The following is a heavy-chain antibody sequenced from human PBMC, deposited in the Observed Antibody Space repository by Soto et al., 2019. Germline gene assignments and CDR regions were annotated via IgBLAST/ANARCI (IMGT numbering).Heavy chain of an antibody. CDR3: ARTPYIAARPEYYYYYYGMDV. J-gene: IGHJ6*02. Sequence: GKSLKISCKGCGYSFTSYWIGWVRQMPGKGLEWMGIIYPGDSDTRYSPSFQGQVTISADKSISTAYLQWSSPKASDTAIYYCARTPYIAARPEYYYYYYGMDVWGQGTTVTISS. CDR2: IYPGDSDT. CDR1: GYSFTSYW. V-gene: IGHV5-51*01. D-gene: IGHD6-6*01.